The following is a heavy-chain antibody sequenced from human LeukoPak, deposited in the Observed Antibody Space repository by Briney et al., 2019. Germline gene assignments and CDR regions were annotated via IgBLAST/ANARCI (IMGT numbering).Heavy chain of an antibody. CDR2: IHRGGNT. D-gene: IGHD3-10*01. J-gene: IGHJ4*02. V-gene: IGHV3-66*01. Sequence: QAGGSLRLSCAASGFTVSGNYMSWVRQAPGKGLEWLSVIHRGGNTYYADSVKGRFTISRDSSKNTVFLQMDSLGAEDTAVHYCARDPGYGLGVDYGDYWGQGTLVTVSS. CDR1: GFTVSGNY. CDR3: ARDPGYGLGVDYGDY.